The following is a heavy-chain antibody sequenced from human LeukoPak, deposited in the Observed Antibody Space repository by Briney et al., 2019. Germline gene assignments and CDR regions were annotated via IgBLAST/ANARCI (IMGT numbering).Heavy chain of an antibody. CDR3: AKRIQSAMATGY. Sequence: PGGSLRLSCAASGFTFITYSMTCVRQAPGRGLEWVSAITGSGAFTDYADSAKGRFTISRDNSKNTLYLQMNSLRVEDTAVYYCAKRIQSAMATGYWGQGTLVTVSS. CDR2: ITGSGAFT. D-gene: IGHD5-18*01. CDR1: GFTFITYS. J-gene: IGHJ4*02. V-gene: IGHV3-23*01.